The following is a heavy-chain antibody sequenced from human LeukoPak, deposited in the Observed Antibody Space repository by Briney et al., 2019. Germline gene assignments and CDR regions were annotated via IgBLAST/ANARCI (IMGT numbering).Heavy chain of an antibody. CDR3: ARGLGAAAGTGSWFDP. CDR2: IYTSGST. J-gene: IGHJ5*02. V-gene: IGHV4-4*08. D-gene: IGHD6-13*01. CDR1: GGSISSYY. Sequence: SETLSLTCTVSGGSISSYYWSWIRQPPGKGLEWIGRIYTSGSTNYNPSLKSRVTISVDTSKNQFSLKLSSVTAADTAVYYCARGLGAAAGTGSWFDPWGQGTLVTVSS.